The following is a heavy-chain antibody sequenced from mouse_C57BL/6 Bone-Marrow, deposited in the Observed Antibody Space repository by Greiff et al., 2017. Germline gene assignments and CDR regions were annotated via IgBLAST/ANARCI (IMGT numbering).Heavy chain of an antibody. CDR1: GYTFTSYW. V-gene: IGHV1-5*01. J-gene: IGHJ4*01. CDR2: IYPGNSDT. Sequence: VQLQQSGTVLARPGASVKMSCKTSGYTFTSYWMHWVKQRPGQGLEWIGAIYPGNSDTSYNQKFTGKAKLTAVTSASTAYMELSSLTNEDSAVYYCTRWGRIYYYGSSPYYYAMDYWGQGTSVTVSS. D-gene: IGHD1-1*01. CDR3: TRWGRIYYYGSSPYYYAMDY.